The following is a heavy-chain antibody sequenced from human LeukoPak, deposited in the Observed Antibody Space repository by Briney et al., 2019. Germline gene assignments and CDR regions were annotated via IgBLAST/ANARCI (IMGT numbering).Heavy chain of an antibody. CDR2: IRYDGINK. J-gene: IGHJ3*02. V-gene: IGHV3-30*02. CDR3: AKEGRGGYFDWLLSRMGAFDI. D-gene: IGHD3-9*01. Sequence: GGSLRLSCAASGFTFNSYGMHWVRQAPGKGLDWVAFIRYDGINKYYADSVKGRFTISRDNSKNTLYLQMNSLRPEDAAVYYCAKEGRGGYFDWLLSRMGAFDIWGQGTMVTVSS. CDR1: GFTFNSYG.